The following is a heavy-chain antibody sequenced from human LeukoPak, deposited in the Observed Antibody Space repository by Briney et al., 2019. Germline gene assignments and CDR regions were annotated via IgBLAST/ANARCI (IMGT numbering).Heavy chain of an antibody. Sequence: GGSLRLSCAASGFTFSSYWMHWVRHVPGRGLVWVSRINSDGIITKYADSVKGRFTVSRDNAKNTLYLQMNSLRAEDTAVYYCAKDTYYDSSGSYYWGQGTLVTVSS. CDR2: INSDGIIT. V-gene: IGHV3-74*01. CDR1: GFTFSSYW. CDR3: AKDTYYDSSGSYY. J-gene: IGHJ4*02. D-gene: IGHD3-22*01.